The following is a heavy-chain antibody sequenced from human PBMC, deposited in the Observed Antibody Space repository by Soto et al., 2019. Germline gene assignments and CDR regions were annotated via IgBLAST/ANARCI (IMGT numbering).Heavy chain of an antibody. D-gene: IGHD4-17*01. Sequence: SVKVSCKASGGTFSSYATSWVRQAPGQGLEWMGGIIPIFGTANYAQKFQGRVTITADESTSTAYMELSSLRSEDTAVYYCAREPSDYGDRYYFDYWGQGTLVTVSS. J-gene: IGHJ4*02. CDR2: IIPIFGTA. CDR3: AREPSDYGDRYYFDY. V-gene: IGHV1-69*13. CDR1: GGTFSSYA.